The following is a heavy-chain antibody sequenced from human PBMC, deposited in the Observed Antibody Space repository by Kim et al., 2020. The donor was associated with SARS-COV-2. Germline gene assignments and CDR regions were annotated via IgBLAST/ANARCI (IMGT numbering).Heavy chain of an antibody. J-gene: IGHJ4*02. V-gene: IGHV1-24*01. CDR3: TTRDDDTEGYYDLDYFEY. CDR1: GHTLTELS. D-gene: IGHD3-22*01. Sequence: ASVKVSCKVSGHTLTELSIHWVRQSPGKGLEWMGGFDPEGGATVYAQKFQGRVTMSEDTSIDTAYMEVSSLRSDDTAVYYCTTRDDDTEGYYDLDYFEYWGQGTLVTVSS. CDR2: FDPEGGAT.